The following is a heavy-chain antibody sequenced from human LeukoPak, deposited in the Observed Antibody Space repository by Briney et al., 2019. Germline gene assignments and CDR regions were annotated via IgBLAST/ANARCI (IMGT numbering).Heavy chain of an antibody. Sequence: GGSLRLSCAASGFTFSSYAMSWVRQAPGKGLEWVSAISGSGGSTYYADSVKGRFTISRDNSKNTLYLQMNSLRAEDTAVYYCAKNPHYYESRDYYYLSWFDPWGQGTLVTVSS. D-gene: IGHD3-22*01. CDR2: ISGSGGST. CDR1: GFTFSSYA. V-gene: IGHV3-23*01. J-gene: IGHJ5*02. CDR3: AKNPHYYESRDYYYLSWFDP.